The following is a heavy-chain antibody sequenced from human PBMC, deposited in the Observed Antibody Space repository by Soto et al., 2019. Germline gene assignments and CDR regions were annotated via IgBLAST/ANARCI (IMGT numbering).Heavy chain of an antibody. CDR1: GYTFTSYG. Sequence: QVQLVQSGAEVKKPGASVKVSCKASGYTFTSYGISWVRQAPGQGLEWMGWISAYNGNTNYAQKLQGRVTMTTDTSTSIAYMELRILRSDDTRLYFCATGRDASNGWSIDPWGQGTLVTVSS. CDR3: ATGRDASNGWSIDP. J-gene: IGHJ5*02. CDR2: ISAYNGNT. V-gene: IGHV1-18*01. D-gene: IGHD3-22*01.